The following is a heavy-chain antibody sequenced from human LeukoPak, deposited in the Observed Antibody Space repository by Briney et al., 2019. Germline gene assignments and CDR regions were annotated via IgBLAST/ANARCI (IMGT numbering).Heavy chain of an antibody. J-gene: IGHJ4*02. D-gene: IGHD3-22*01. Sequence: ASVKVSCKASGYTFTGYYMHWVRQAPGQGLEWMGWINPNSGGTNYAQKFQGRVTMTRDTSIRTAYMELSRLRSDDTAVYYCARTPYYYDSSGYWNYFDYWGQGTLVTVSS. V-gene: IGHV1-2*02. CDR1: GYTFTGYY. CDR3: ARTPYYYDSSGYWNYFDY. CDR2: INPNSGGT.